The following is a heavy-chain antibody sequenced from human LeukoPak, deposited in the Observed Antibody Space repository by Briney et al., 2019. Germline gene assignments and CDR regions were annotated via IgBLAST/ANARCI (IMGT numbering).Heavy chain of an antibody. V-gene: IGHV3-9*01. CDR3: AKAGRGYYDSSGYPGFIDY. D-gene: IGHD3-22*01. J-gene: IGHJ4*02. CDR2: ISWNSGSM. CDR1: GFTFDDYA. Sequence: GGSLRLSCAASGFTFDDYAMHWVRQAPGKGLEWVSGISWNSGSMGYADSVKGRFTISRDNAKNSLYLQMNSLRAEDTALYYCAKAGRGYYDSSGYPGFIDYWGQGTLVTVSS.